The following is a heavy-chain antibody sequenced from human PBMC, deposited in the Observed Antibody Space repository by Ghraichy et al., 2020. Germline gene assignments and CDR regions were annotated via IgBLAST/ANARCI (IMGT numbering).Heavy chain of an antibody. V-gene: IGHV3-13*01. J-gene: IGHJ3*01. D-gene: IGHD2-15*01. CDR2: ISTAGDT. Sequence: GGSLRLSCAASGFTFNAYDMHWVRQRVGRGLEWVSEISTAGDTYYPDSATGRVTSTRDNAKDSLYLQMDSLRVGDKAVYYCVRGSYCRGFRCFNLGAFNVWGQGTMVTVSS. CDR3: VRGSYCRGFRCFNLGAFNV. CDR1: GFTFNAYD.